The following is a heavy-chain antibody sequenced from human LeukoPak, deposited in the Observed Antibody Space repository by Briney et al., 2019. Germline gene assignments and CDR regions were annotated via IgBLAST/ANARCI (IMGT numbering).Heavy chain of an antibody. CDR1: GYTFTSYG. D-gene: IGHD3-3*01. V-gene: IGHV1-18*01. J-gene: IGHJ4*02. CDR3: ARTEYDFWSGYYRLFDY. Sequence: GASVKVSCKASGYTFTSYGISWVRQAPGQGLEWMGWISGYDGKPYYTQKLQGRVTMTTVTSTTTAYMELRSLRSDDTAVYYCARTEYDFWSGYYRLFDYWGQGTLVTVSS. CDR2: ISGYDGKP.